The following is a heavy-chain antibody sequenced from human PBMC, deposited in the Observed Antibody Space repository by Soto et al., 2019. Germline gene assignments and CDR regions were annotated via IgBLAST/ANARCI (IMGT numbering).Heavy chain of an antibody. CDR3: VRGDGDYHDGNGYLGRH. D-gene: IGHD3-22*01. Sequence: EVQLVESGGGLVQLGGSLRLSCEASGFTFRTYWMHWVRQAPGKGLVWVSRIKSDGSETYYADSVEGRFTISRDNAQNTLYLQMNSLRAEDTAVYYCVRGDGDYHDGNGYLGRHWGQGTLVTVSS. CDR1: GFTFRTYW. V-gene: IGHV3-74*01. CDR2: IKSDGSET. J-gene: IGHJ4*02.